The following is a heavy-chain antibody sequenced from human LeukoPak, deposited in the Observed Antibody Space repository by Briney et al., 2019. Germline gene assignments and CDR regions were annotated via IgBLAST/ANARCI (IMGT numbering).Heavy chain of an antibody. CDR2: FYHSGSS. CDR3: AIAAGTSYYYMDV. Sequence: SETLSLTCSVSDYAISSGYFWGWIRQPPGKRLEGIGTFYHSGSSYSNPSLRSRVTISVYTSKNQFSLKLSSVTAADTAVYYCAIAAGTSYYYMDVWGKGTTVTISS. D-gene: IGHD1-1*01. CDR1: DYAISSGYF. V-gene: IGHV4-38-2*02. J-gene: IGHJ6*03.